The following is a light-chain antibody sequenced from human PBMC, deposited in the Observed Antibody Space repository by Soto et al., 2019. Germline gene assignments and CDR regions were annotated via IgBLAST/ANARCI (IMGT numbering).Light chain of an antibody. CDR3: ATWDDSLNSPL. J-gene: IGLJ2*01. CDR2: KNN. Sequence: QSVLTQPPSASGTPGPRVTISCSGTSSNIGSNYVYWYQQFPGTAPKLLIYKNNERPSGVPDRFSGSKSGTSASLAISGLRSEDEADYYCATWDDSLNSPLFGGGTKLTVL. CDR1: SSNIGSNY. V-gene: IGLV1-47*01.